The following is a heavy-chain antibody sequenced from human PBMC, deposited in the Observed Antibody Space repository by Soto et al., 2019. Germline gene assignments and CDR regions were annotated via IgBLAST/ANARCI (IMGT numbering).Heavy chain of an antibody. J-gene: IGHJ6*02. Sequence: ASVKVSCQASGYTCTSYGISWVRQAPGQGLEWMGWISAYNGNTNYAQKLQGRVTMTTDTSTSTAYMELRSLRSDDTAVYYCARDLIIAAAGYDYYGMDVWGQGTTVTVSS. CDR3: ARDLIIAAAGYDYYGMDV. CDR2: ISAYNGNT. D-gene: IGHD6-13*01. V-gene: IGHV1-18*01. CDR1: GYTCTSYG.